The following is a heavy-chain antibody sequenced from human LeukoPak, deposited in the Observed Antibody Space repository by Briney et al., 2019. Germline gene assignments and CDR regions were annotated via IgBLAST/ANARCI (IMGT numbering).Heavy chain of an antibody. V-gene: IGHV3-23*01. Sequence: GGSLRLSCAASGFIFSSYAMSWVRQAPGKGLEWVSAISGSGGSTYYADSVKGRFTISRDNSKNTLYLQMNSLRAEDTAVYYCVRGYYAGRGHHFEYWGQGTLVTVSS. D-gene: IGHD3-22*01. CDR2: ISGSGGST. CDR1: GFIFSSYA. CDR3: VRGYYAGRGHHFEY. J-gene: IGHJ4*02.